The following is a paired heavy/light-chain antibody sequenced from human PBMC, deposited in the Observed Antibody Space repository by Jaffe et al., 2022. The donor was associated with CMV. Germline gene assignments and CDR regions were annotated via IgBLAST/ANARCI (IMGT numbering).Light chain of an antibody. J-gene: IGKJ3*01. CDR2: AAS. CDR3: QQSYSTPPIFT. V-gene: IGKV1-39*01. Sequence: DIQMTQSPSSLSASVGDRVTITCRASQSISSYLNWYQQKPGKAPKLLIYAASSLQSGVPSRFSGSGSGTDFTLTISSLQPEDFATYYCQQSYSTPPIFTFGPGTKVDIK. CDR1: QSISSY.
Heavy chain of an antibody. CDR1: GGSISSYY. D-gene: IGHD6-19*01. V-gene: IGHV4-59*01. J-gene: IGHJ4*02. CDR2: IYYSGST. Sequence: QVQLQESGPGLVKPSETLSLTCTVSGGSISSYYWSWIRQPPGKGLEWIGYIYYSGSTNYNPSLKSRVTISVDTSKNQFSLKLSSVTAADTAVYYCARGGVRGYSSGWKYYFDYWGQGTLVTVSS. CDR3: ARGGVRGYSSGWKYYFDY.